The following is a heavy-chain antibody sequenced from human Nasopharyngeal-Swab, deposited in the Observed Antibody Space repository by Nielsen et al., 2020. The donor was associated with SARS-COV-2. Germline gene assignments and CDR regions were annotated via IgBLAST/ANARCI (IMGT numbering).Heavy chain of an antibody. J-gene: IGHJ4*02. Sequence: GGSLRLSCAASGFTFGSFGMSWVRQAPGKGLEWVSGISGSGGSTHYADFVKGRFTTSRDNSKNTLYLHMNSLRAEDTAVYYCARDKRSSWYRVSLDYWGQGSLVTVSS. CDR2: ISGSGGST. CDR3: ARDKRSSWYRVSLDY. D-gene: IGHD6-13*01. CDR1: GFTFGSFG. V-gene: IGHV3-23*01.